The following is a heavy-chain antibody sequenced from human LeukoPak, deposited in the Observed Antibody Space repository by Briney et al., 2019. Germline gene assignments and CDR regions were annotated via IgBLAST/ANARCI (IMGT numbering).Heavy chain of an antibody. CDR1: GGTFSSSA. J-gene: IGHJ4*02. Sequence: SVKVSCKASGGTFSSSAISWVRQAPGQGLEWMGGIIPLYGTANYAEKFQGRVTITADQSTSTSSMELSSLRSEDTAIYYCARDSIAAQPGYYFDYWGQGTLVTVSS. V-gene: IGHV1-69*13. CDR2: IIPLYGTA. D-gene: IGHD6-6*01. CDR3: ARDSIAAQPGYYFDY.